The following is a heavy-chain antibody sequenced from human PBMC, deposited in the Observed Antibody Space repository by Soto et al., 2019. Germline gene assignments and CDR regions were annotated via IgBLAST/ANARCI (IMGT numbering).Heavy chain of an antibody. CDR2: IRSKAYGGTT. D-gene: IGHD3-3*01. V-gene: IGHV3-49*04. Sequence: GGSLRLSXTASGFTFGDYAMSWVRQAPGKGLEWVGFIRSKAYGGTTEYAASVKGRFTISRDDSKSIAYLQMNSLKTEDTAVYYCTRGLFWSGYWSLDVWGQGTTVTVSS. CDR3: TRGLFWSGYWSLDV. CDR1: GFTFGDYA. J-gene: IGHJ6*02.